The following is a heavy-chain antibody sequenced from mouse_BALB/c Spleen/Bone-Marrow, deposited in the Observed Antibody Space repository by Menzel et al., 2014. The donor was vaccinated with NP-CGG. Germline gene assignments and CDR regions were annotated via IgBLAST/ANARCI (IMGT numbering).Heavy chain of an antibody. J-gene: IGHJ2*01. CDR3: ARPDYYGYLNY. V-gene: IGHV4-1*02. CDR1: GFDFXRYW. CDR2: INPDSRTI. D-gene: IGHD1-1*01. Sequence: DVKLVESGGGLVQPGGSLKLSCAASGFDFXRYWMSWVRQAPGKGLEWTGEINPDSRTINYSPSLKDKFIISRDNAKNTLYLRLNKVRSEDTALYYCARPDYYGYLNYWGQGTTLTVSS.